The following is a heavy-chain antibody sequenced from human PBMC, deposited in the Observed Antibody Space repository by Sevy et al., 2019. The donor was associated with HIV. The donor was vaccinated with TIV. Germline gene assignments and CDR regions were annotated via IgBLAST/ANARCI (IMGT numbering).Heavy chain of an antibody. J-gene: IGHJ3*02. Sequence: GGSLRLSCAASGFTFSSYAMHWVRQAPGKGLEYVSAISSNGGSTYYANSVKGRFTISRDNSKNTLYLQMGSLRAEDMAVYYCARDPLPHDYASVDAFDIWGQGTMVTVSS. CDR1: GFTFSSYA. CDR3: ARDPLPHDYASVDAFDI. CDR2: ISSNGGST. D-gene: IGHD4-17*01. V-gene: IGHV3-64*01.